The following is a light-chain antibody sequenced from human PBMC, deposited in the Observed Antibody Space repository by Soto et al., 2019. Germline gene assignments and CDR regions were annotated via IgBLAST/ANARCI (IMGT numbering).Light chain of an antibody. Sequence: DIQMTQSPSSLSASVGDRVTITCQASQTISSYLNWYQQKPGKAPKLLIYSAYSLQSAVPSRFSGSGSGTDFSLTISSLQPEDFATYYCQQSYSTPLTFGGGTKVEIK. J-gene: IGKJ4*01. V-gene: IGKV1-39*01. CDR1: QTISSY. CDR3: QQSYSTPLT. CDR2: SAY.